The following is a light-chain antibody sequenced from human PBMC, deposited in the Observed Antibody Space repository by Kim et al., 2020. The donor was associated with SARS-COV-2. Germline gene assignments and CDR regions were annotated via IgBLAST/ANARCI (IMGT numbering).Light chain of an antibody. Sequence: SLPLGQPARITCAGDNIGSKNVHGYQQKPGQAPVVVIYRDNDRPSGIPERFSGSNSGNTATLTISRAQAGDEADYYCQVWDGTTYVFGTGTKVTVL. CDR2: RDN. CDR1: NIGSKN. V-gene: IGLV3-9*01. J-gene: IGLJ1*01. CDR3: QVWDGTTYV.